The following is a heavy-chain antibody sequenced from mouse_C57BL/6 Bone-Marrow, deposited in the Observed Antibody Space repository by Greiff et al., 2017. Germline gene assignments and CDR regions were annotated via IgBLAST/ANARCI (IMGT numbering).Heavy chain of an antibody. CDR1: GYTFTSYW. J-gene: IGHJ4*01. CDR3: ARWGFDYGSSSYAMDY. V-gene: IGHV1-59*01. CDR2: IDPSDSYT. D-gene: IGHD1-1*01. Sequence: QVQLQQPGAELVRPGTSVKLSCKASGYTFTSYWMHWVKQRPGQGLEWIGVIDPSDSYTNYNQKFKGKATLTVDTSSSTAYMQLSSLTSAGSAVYYCARWGFDYGSSSYAMDYWGQGTSVTVSS.